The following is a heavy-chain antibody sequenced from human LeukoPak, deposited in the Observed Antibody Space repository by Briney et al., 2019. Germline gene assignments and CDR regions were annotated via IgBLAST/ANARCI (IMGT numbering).Heavy chain of an antibody. Sequence: SETLSLTCTVSGGSINGYYWSWIRQPPEKGLEWIGYIYYRGSTNYNPSLKSRVTISVDSSKNQFSLKLSSVTAADTAVYYCARADYDTSAYYYTFDSRGQGTLVTVSS. CDR3: ARADYDTSAYYYTFDS. D-gene: IGHD3-22*01. V-gene: IGHV4-59*01. CDR1: GGSINGYY. J-gene: IGHJ4*02. CDR2: IYYRGST.